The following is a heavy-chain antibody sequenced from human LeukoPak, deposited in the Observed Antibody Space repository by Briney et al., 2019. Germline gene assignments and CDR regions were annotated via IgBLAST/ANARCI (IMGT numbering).Heavy chain of an antibody. V-gene: IGHV3-11*01. J-gene: IGHJ4*02. D-gene: IGHD6-13*01. CDR1: GFTFSDYY. CDR3: ARAPRGRYSSSWYYFDY. Sequence: PGGSLRLSCAASGFTFSDYYMSWIRQAPGNGLEWVSYISSSGSTIYYADSVKGRFTIARDNAKNSLYLQMNSLRAEDTAVYYCARAPRGRYSSSWYYFDYWGQGSLVTVSS. CDR2: ISSSGSTI.